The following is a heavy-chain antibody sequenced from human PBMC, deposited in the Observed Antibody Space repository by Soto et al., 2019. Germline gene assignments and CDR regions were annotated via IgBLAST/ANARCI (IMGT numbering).Heavy chain of an antibody. J-gene: IGHJ4*02. CDR1: GFSLSTSGVG. Sequence: QITLKESGPTLVKPTQPRTLTCTFSGFSLSTSGVGVGWIRQPPGKALEWLALIYWNDDKRYSPSLKSRLTITKDTSKTQVVLTMTNMDPVDTATYYCAHTRLKEGELLSTFDYWGQGTLVTVSS. CDR3: AHTRLKEGELLSTFDY. V-gene: IGHV2-5*01. CDR2: IYWNDDK. D-gene: IGHD1-26*01.